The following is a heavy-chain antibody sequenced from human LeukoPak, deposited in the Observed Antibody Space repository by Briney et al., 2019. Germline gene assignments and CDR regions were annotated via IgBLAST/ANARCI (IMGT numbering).Heavy chain of an antibody. D-gene: IGHD3-10*01. V-gene: IGHV3-72*01. Sequence: GGSLRLSCAASGFTFSPHYMDWVHQSPGQGLEWVGLIRNKVDGYTTIYAASVKGRFTISRDDSKNSVYLQMDSLKTEDTAVYYCGDLGSAGTDHWGQGTLVTVSS. J-gene: IGHJ4*02. CDR1: GFTFSPHY. CDR3: GDLGSAGTDH. CDR2: IRNKVDGYTT.